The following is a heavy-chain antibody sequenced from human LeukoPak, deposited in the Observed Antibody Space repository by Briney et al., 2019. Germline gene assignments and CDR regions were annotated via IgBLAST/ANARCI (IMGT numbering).Heavy chain of an antibody. J-gene: IGHJ4*02. CDR1: GFTFSSYS. CDR3: ARGPSEWFGESTV. D-gene: IGHD3-10*01. V-gene: IGHV3-21*01. Sequence: GGSLRLSCAASGFTFSSYSMNWVRQAPGKGLQWVSSISSSGDYFYYADSVKGRFTISRDNAKNSLYLQMNSLRAEDTAVYYCARGPSEWFGESTVWGQGTLVTVSS. CDR2: ISSSGDYF.